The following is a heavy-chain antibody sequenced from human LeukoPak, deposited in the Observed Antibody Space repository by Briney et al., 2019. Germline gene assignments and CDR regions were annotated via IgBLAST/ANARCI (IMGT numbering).Heavy chain of an antibody. CDR3: AKDRGYDFWSGHSFDY. Sequence: PGGSLRLSCAASGFTFSSYAMSWVRQAPGKGLEWVSAISGSGGSTYYADSVKGRFTISRDNSKNTLYLQMNSLRAEDTAVYYCAKDRGYDFWSGHSFDYWGQGTLVTVSS. CDR2: ISGSGGST. V-gene: IGHV3-23*01. CDR1: GFTFSSYA. J-gene: IGHJ4*02. D-gene: IGHD3-3*01.